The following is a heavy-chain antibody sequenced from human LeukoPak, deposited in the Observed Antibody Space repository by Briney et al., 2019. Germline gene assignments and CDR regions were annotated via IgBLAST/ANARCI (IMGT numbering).Heavy chain of an antibody. J-gene: IGHJ5*02. CDR2: IYYSGST. CDR1: GGSISSGGYY. D-gene: IGHD4-17*01. V-gene: IGHV4-31*03. CDR3: ARMSGDTELNWLDP. Sequence: SETLSLTCTVSGGSISSGGYYWSWIRQHPGKGLEWIGYIYYSGSTYYNPSLKSRVTISVDTSKNQFSLKLSSVTAADTAVYYCARMSGDTELNWLDPWGQGTLVTVSS.